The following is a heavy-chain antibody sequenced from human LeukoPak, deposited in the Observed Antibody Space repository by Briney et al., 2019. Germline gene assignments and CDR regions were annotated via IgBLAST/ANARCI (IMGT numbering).Heavy chain of an antibody. V-gene: IGHV3-48*02. CDR1: GFTFSSYS. J-gene: IGHJ3*02. Sequence: PGGSLRLSCAASGFTFSSYSMNWVRQAPGKGLEWISYISGSNSTAYYADSVKGRSTISRDNAKSTLFLQMNSLRDEDTAMYYCARDYAYAFDIWGQGTMVTVFS. D-gene: IGHD4-17*01. CDR3: ARDYAYAFDI. CDR2: ISGSNSTA.